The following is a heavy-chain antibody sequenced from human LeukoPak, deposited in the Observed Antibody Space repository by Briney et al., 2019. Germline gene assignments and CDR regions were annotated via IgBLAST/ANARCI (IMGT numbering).Heavy chain of an antibody. J-gene: IGHJ4*02. CDR2: INTNPGNP. CDR3: ARGYDTTGYFSY. D-gene: IGHD3-22*01. Sequence: ASVKVSCKASVYTFTTYPVNWVRQAPGQGLEGMGWINTNPGNPTYAQGFTGRFVFSLDHSVNTAYRQISTLKAEDTAVYYCARGYDTTGYFSYWGQGTLVTVSS. CDR1: VYTFTTYP. V-gene: IGHV7-4-1*02.